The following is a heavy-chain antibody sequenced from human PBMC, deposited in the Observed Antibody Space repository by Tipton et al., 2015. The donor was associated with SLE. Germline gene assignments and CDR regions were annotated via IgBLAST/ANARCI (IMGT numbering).Heavy chain of an antibody. CDR2: IRYDGSNK. D-gene: IGHD6-13*01. J-gene: IGHJ1*01. CDR1: GFTFSSYG. Sequence: QLVQSGGGVVQPGGSLRLSCAASGFTFSSYGMHWVRQAPGKGLEWVAFIRYDGSNKYYADSVKGRFTISRDNSKNTLYLQMNSLRAEDTAVYYCAKDWQQLVPRYFQHWGQCTLVTVSS. V-gene: IGHV3-30*02. CDR3: AKDWQQLVPRYFQH.